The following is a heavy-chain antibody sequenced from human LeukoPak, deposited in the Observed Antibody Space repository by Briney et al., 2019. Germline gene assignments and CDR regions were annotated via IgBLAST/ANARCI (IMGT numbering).Heavy chain of an antibody. D-gene: IGHD2-8*01. CDR1: GGSISSSSYY. Sequence: SETLSLTCTVSGGSISSSSYYWGWIRHPPGTVLEWIGSIYYSGSTYYNPSLKSRVTISIDTSENQFSLKLTSVTAADTAVYYCARERVYAPLDYWGQGTLVTVSS. V-gene: IGHV4-39*07. CDR2: IYYSGST. J-gene: IGHJ4*02. CDR3: ARERVYAPLDY.